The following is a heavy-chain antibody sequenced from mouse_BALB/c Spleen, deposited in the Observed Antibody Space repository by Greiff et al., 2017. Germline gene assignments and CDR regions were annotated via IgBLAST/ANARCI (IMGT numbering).Heavy chain of an antibody. CDR3: ARGSHYYGSSYRYYFDY. CDR1: GFTFSSYA. J-gene: IGHJ2*01. CDR2: ISSGGST. V-gene: IGHV5-6-5*01. D-gene: IGHD1-1*01. Sequence: EVQLVESGGGLVKPGGSLKLSCAASGFTFSSYAMSWVRQTPEKRLEWVASISSGGSTYYPDSVKGRFTISRDNARNILYLQMSSLRSEDTAMYYCARGSHYYGSSYRYYFDYWGQGTTLTVSS.